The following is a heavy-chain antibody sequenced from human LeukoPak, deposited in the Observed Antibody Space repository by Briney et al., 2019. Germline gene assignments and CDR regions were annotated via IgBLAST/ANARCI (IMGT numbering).Heavy chain of an antibody. CDR3: ATDLDPNQQWLVIDY. CDR2: FDPEDGET. CDR1: GYTLTELS. Sequence: ASVRVSCKVSGYTLTELSMHWVRQAPGKGLEWMGGFDPEDGETIYAQKFQGRVTMTEDTSTDTAYMELSSLRSEDTAVYYCATDLDPNQQWLVIDYWGQGTLVTVSS. V-gene: IGHV1-24*01. D-gene: IGHD6-19*01. J-gene: IGHJ4*02.